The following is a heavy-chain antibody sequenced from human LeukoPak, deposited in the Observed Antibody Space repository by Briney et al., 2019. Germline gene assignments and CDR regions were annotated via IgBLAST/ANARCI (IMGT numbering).Heavy chain of an antibody. Sequence: SETLSHTCTVSGGSISSYYWSWIRQPPGKGLEWIGYIYYSGSTNYNPSLKSRVTISVDTSKNQFSLKLSSVTAADTAVYYCARSPLLRSSSWYVYWGQGTLVTVSS. CDR2: IYYSGST. D-gene: IGHD6-13*01. V-gene: IGHV4-59*01. J-gene: IGHJ4*02. CDR1: GGSISSYY. CDR3: ARSPLLRSSSWYVY.